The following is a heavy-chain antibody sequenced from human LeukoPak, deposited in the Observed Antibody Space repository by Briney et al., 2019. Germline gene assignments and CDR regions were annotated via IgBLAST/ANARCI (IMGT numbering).Heavy chain of an antibody. CDR3: ARERLGYYDSSGFVDY. D-gene: IGHD3-22*01. CDR1: GGSISSSSYY. V-gene: IGHV4-39*07. J-gene: IGHJ4*02. Sequence: SETLSLTCTVSGGSISSSSYYWGWIRQPPGKGLEWIGSIYYSGSTYYNPSLKSRVTISVDTSKNQFSLKLSSVTAADTAVYYCARERLGYYDSSGFVDYWGRGTLVTVSS. CDR2: IYYSGST.